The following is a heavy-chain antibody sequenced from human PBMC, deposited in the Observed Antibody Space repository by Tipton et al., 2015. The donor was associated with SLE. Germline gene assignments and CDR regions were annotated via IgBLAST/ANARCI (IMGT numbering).Heavy chain of an antibody. Sequence: SLRLSCAASGFTFSSYGMHWVRQAPGKGLEWVAVISYDGSNKYYADSVKGRITISRDNSRNTLYLQMNSLRAEDTAVYYCAKGSGLYYFDYWGQGTLVTVSS. V-gene: IGHV3-30*18. CDR3: AKGSGLYYFDY. CDR2: ISYDGSNK. CDR1: GFTFSSYG. J-gene: IGHJ4*01.